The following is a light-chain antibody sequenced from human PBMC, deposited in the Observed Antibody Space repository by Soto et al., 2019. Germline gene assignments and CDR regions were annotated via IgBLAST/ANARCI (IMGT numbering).Light chain of an antibody. J-gene: IGKJ5*01. Sequence: VVLTQSSATLSLSTGQTATLSCRASQSVSGYIGWYQQKPGQAPRLLIYADSNRATGIPARFSGSGSGTDFTLTISSLEPEDFSVYYCQQRYNWPITVGQGTRLEIK. CDR2: ADS. CDR1: QSVSGY. CDR3: QQRYNWPIT. V-gene: IGKV3-11*01.